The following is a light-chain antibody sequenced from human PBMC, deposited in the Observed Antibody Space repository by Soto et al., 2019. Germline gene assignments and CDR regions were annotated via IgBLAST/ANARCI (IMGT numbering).Light chain of an antibody. CDR2: AAS. CDR3: QQSYSTQLS. Sequence: DIQMTQSPSSLSASVGDRVTITCRASQSISSYLNWYQQKPGKAPKLLIYAASSLQSGVPSRFSGSGSGTEFTLTISSLQPEDFATYYCQQSYSTQLSFGGGTKVAIK. V-gene: IGKV1-39*01. J-gene: IGKJ4*01. CDR1: QSISSY.